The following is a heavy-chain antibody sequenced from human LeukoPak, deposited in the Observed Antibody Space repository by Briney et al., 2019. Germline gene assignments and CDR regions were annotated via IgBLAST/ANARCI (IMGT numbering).Heavy chain of an antibody. V-gene: IGHV3-21*01. J-gene: IGHJ3*02. CDR2: ISSSSSYI. Sequence: GGSLRLSCAASGFTFRRYSMNWVRQAPGKGLEWVSSISSSSSYIYYADSVKGRFTISRDNAKNSLYLQMNSLRAEDTAVYYCARDDKCPAAFDIWGQGTMVTVSS. D-gene: IGHD2-2*01. CDR3: ARDDKCPAAFDI. CDR1: GFTFRRYS.